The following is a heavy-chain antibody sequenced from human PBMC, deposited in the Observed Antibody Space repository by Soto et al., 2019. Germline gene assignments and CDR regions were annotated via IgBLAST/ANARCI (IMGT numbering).Heavy chain of an antibody. D-gene: IGHD3-22*01. V-gene: IGHV4-4*07. Sequence: PSESLTLACAASGGTISSYYWSWIRQPAGKGLEWIGRIYTSGSTNYNPSLKSRVTMSVDTSKNRFSLKLSSVTAADTAVYYCARDEYYDSSGYAAYWGQGTLVTVSS. J-gene: IGHJ4*02. CDR3: ARDEYYDSSGYAAY. CDR2: IYTSGST. CDR1: GGTISSYY.